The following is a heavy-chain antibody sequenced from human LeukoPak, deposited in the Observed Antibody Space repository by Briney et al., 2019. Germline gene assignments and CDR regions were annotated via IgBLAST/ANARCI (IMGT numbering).Heavy chain of an antibody. CDR2: IYSGGNT. CDR3: ARRAGEYSHPYDY. V-gene: IGHV3-53*01. D-gene: IGHD4-17*01. J-gene: IGHJ4*02. CDR1: GFTVSSNS. Sequence: GGSLRLSCTVSGFTVSSNSMSWVRQAPGRGLEWVSFIYSGGNTHYSDSVKGRFTISRDNSKNTLYLQMNSLRVEDTAVYYCARRAGEYSHPYDYWGQGTLVTVSS.